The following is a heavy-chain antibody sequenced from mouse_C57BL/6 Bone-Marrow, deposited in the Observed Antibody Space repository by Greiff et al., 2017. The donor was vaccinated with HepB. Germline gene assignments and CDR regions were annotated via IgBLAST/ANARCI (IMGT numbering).Heavy chain of an antibody. CDR1: GFTFSDYY. CDR3: ARQVYSNYAMDY. V-gene: IGHV5-12*01. CDR2: ISNGGGST. J-gene: IGHJ4*01. D-gene: IGHD2-5*01. Sequence: EVMLVESGGGLVQPGGSLKLSCAASGFTFSDYYMYWVRQTPEKRLEWVAYISNGGGSTYYPDTVKGRFTISRDNAKNTLYLQMSRLKSEDTAMYYCARQVYSNYAMDYWGQGTSVTVSS.